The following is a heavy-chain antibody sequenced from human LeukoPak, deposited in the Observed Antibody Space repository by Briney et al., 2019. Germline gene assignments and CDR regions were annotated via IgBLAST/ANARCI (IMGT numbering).Heavy chain of an antibody. CDR2: ISGSGGST. Sequence: GGSLRLSCAASGFTFSSYAMSWVRQAPGKGLEWVSGISGSGGSTYYADSVKGRFTISRDNSKNTLYLQMNSLRAEDTAVYYCAKDRGGPSSSSGLFDYWGQGTLVTVSS. CDR3: AKDRGGPSSSSGLFDY. V-gene: IGHV3-23*01. D-gene: IGHD6-6*01. CDR1: GFTFSSYA. J-gene: IGHJ4*02.